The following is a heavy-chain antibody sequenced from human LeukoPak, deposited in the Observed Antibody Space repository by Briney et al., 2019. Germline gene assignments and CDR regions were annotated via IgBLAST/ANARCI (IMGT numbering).Heavy chain of an antibody. CDR3: AKGKDGDYGYFDY. CDR2: ISYDGSNK. D-gene: IGHD4-17*01. V-gene: IGHV3-30*18. J-gene: IGHJ4*02. CDR1: GFTFSSYG. Sequence: GRSLRLSCAASGFTFSSYGMHWVRQAPGKGLEWVAVISYDGSNKYYADSVKGRFTISRDNSKSTLYLQMNSLRAEDTAVYYCAKGKDGDYGYFDYWGQGTLATVSS.